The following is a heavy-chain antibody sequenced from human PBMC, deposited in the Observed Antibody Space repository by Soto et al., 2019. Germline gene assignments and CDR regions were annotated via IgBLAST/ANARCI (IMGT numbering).Heavy chain of an antibody. Sequence: GGSLRLSCAASGFTFSSYGMHWVRQAPGKGLEWVAVIWYDGSNKYYADSVKGRFTISRDNSKNTLYLQMNSLRAEDTAVYYCARGGIGAARTQQFFGDWGQGTLVTVSS. CDR3: ARGGIGAARTQQFFGD. J-gene: IGHJ4*02. D-gene: IGHD6-6*01. CDR2: IWYDGSNK. V-gene: IGHV3-33*01. CDR1: GFTFSSYG.